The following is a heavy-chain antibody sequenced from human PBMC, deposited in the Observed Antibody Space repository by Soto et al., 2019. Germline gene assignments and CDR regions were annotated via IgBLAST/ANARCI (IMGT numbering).Heavy chain of an antibody. Sequence: SETLSLTCAVSGYSIRRGYNWGWIRQPPGKGLEWIASIFHSGTTFCNPSLRSRVTISVDTSRNEFSLKLSSVTAADTAVYYCAGGDYPNWFDPWGQGTLVTVSS. V-gene: IGHV4-38-2*01. CDR3: AGGDYPNWFDP. CDR2: IFHSGTT. CDR1: GYSIRRGYN. J-gene: IGHJ5*02. D-gene: IGHD4-17*01.